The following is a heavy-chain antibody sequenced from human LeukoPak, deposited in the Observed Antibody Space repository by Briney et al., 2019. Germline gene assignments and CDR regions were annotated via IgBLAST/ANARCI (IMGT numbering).Heavy chain of an antibody. J-gene: IGHJ5*02. V-gene: IGHV3-53*01. CDR2: IYSGGST. CDR3: ARDLSYYYGSGNYDP. D-gene: IGHD3-10*01. Sequence: GGSLRLSCAASGLTVSSNCMSWVRQAPGKGLEWVSFIYSGGSTYYTDSVKGRFTISRDNSKNTLYLQMNSLRAEDTAVYYCARDLSYYYGSGNYDPWGQGTLVTVSS. CDR1: GLTVSSNC.